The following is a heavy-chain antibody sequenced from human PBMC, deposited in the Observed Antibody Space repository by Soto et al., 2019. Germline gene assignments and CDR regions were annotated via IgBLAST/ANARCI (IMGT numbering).Heavy chain of an antibody. J-gene: IGHJ6*02. V-gene: IGHV4-4*07. Sequence: QVQLQESGPGLVKPSETLSLTCTVSGGSISSYYWSWIRQPAGKGLEWIGRIYTSGSTNYNPSLTSRVTMSVDTSKNQFSLKLSAVTAADTAVYYCARDLAAGTGPEYYYYGMDVWGQGTTVTVSS. CDR3: ARDLAAGTGPEYYYYGMDV. CDR2: IYTSGST. D-gene: IGHD6-13*01. CDR1: GGSISSYY.